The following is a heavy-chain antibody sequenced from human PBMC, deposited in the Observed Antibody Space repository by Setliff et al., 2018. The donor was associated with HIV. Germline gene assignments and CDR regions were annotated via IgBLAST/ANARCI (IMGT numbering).Heavy chain of an antibody. CDR3: ARGFGSSWGGNYYYYYMDV. CDR2: INHSGST. V-gene: IGHV4-34*01. Sequence: PSETLSLTCAVYGGSFSSYYWSWIRQPPGKGLEWIGEINHSGSTNYNPSLKSRVTISVDTSKNQFSLKLSSVTAADTAVYYCARGFGSSWGGNYYYYYMDVWGKGTTVTVSS. D-gene: IGHD6-13*01. CDR1: GGSFSSYY. J-gene: IGHJ6*03.